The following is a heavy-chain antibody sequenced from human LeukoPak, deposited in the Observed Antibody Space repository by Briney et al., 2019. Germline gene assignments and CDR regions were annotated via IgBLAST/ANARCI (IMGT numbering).Heavy chain of an antibody. Sequence: ASVKVSCKVSGYTLTELSMHWVRQAPGKGLEWMGGFDPEDGETIYAQKFQGRVTMTEDTSTNTAYMELSSLRSEDTAVYYCATSPYGSGIGATGNWFDPWGQGTLVTVSS. D-gene: IGHD3-10*01. V-gene: IGHV1-24*01. CDR3: ATSPYGSGIGATGNWFDP. CDR2: FDPEDGET. CDR1: GYTLTELS. J-gene: IGHJ5*02.